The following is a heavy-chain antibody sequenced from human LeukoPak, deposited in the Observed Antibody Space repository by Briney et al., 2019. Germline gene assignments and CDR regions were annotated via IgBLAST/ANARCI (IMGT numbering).Heavy chain of an antibody. CDR2: IRYDGSNK. D-gene: IGHD4-17*01. Sequence: GGPLRFSCAASGFTFSSYGMHGVRKAPGRGLGWVAFIRYDGSNKYYADSVKGRFTFSRDNSKNTLYLQMNSLRAEDTAVYYCAKGPYGDYADAFDYWGQGTLVTVSS. CDR3: AKGPYGDYADAFDY. J-gene: IGHJ4*02. CDR1: GFTFSSYG. V-gene: IGHV3-30*02.